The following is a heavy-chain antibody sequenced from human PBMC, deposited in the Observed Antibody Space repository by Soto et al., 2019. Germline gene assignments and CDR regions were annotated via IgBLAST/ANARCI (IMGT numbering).Heavy chain of an antibody. CDR3: AKADGQQWLIPHLDN. V-gene: IGHV3-23*01. Sequence: EVQLLESGGGVVQPGGSLRLSCVASGFNFKKFAMAWVRQAAGEGLEWVSGISCCGGSASYADSVKGRVSIARDDSKNPVSLQLNSLRVEDTAQYYCAKADGQQWLIPHLDNWGQGTLVTVS. D-gene: IGHD6-19*01. J-gene: IGHJ4*02. CDR2: ISCCGGSA. CDR1: GFNFKKFA.